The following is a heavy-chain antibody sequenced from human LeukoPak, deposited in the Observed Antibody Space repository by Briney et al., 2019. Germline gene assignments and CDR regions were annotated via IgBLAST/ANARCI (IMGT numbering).Heavy chain of an antibody. CDR2: ITASGTAM. J-gene: IGHJ4*02. CDR1: GFTFSSYF. D-gene: IGHD1-26*01. Sequence: GGSLRLSCAASGFTFSSYFMNWVRQAPGKGLEWVSHITASGTAMFYADSVEGRFTISRDNAKNSLYLQMNSLRDEDTAVYYCASSGSYRSDYWGQGTLVTVSS. CDR3: ASSGSYRSDY. V-gene: IGHV3-48*02.